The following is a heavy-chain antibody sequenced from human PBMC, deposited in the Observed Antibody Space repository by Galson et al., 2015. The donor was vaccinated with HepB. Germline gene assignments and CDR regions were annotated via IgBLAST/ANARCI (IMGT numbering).Heavy chain of an antibody. CDR1: GFSLSTGGVG. V-gene: IGHV2-5*02. Sequence: PALVKPTQTLTLTCTFSGFSLSTGGVGVGWIRQPPGKALECLALIYWDDDKRYNPSLKNRVTIIKDSSKNQLVLIMTNMDPVDTATYYCAHRRLGVNNWNYGDFDYWGQGTLVTVSS. J-gene: IGHJ4*02. D-gene: IGHD1-7*01. CDR3: AHRRLGVNNWNYGDFDY. CDR2: IYWDDDK.